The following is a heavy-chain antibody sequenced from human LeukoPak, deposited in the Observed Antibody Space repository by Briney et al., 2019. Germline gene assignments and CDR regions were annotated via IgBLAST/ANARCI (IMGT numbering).Heavy chain of an antibody. D-gene: IGHD3-10*01. CDR3: AKVGVRVNSGHY. V-gene: IGHV3-23*01. CDR2: IKDADAKG. J-gene: IGHJ4*02. CDR1: GFTFSSYS. Sequence: GGSLRLSCAASGFTFSSYSMNWVRQAPGKGLEWVSDIKDADAKGSYADSVKGRFTISRDNSKSTVYLEMNSLRAEDTALYYCAKVGVRVNSGHYWGRGTLVTVST.